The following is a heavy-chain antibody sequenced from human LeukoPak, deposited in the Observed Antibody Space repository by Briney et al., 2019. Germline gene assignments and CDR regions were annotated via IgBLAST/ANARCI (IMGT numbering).Heavy chain of an antibody. CDR2: INHSGST. D-gene: IGHD2-2*02. J-gene: IGHJ6*02. CDR3: ARAACSSTSCYMGPAYYYYYYGMDV. V-gene: IGHV4-34*01. CDR1: GGSFSGYY. Sequence: PSETLSLTCAVYGGSFSGYYWSWIRQPPGKGLEWIGEINHSGSTNYNPSLKSRVTISVDTSKNQFSLKLSSVTAADTAVYYCARAACSSTSCYMGPAYYYYYYGMDVWGQGTTVTVSS.